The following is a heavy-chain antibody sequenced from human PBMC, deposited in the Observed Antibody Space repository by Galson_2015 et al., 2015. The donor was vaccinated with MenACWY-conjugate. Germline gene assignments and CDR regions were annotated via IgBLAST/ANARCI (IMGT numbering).Heavy chain of an antibody. Sequence: SVKVSCKASGFTFTSSAVQWVRQARGQRLEWIGWIVVGSGNTNYAQKFQERVTITRDMSTSTAYMELSSLRSEDTAVYYCAADLTTSSSWGHWGQGTLVTVSS. V-gene: IGHV1-58*01. CDR2: IVVGSGNT. CDR1: GFTFTSSA. CDR3: AADLTTSSSWGH. J-gene: IGHJ4*02. D-gene: IGHD6-13*01.